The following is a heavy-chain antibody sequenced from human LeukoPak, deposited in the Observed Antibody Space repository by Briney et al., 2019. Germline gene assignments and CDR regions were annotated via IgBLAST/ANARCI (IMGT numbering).Heavy chain of an antibody. CDR1: GSRFSYYW. CDR3: ARDVYGGSGY. J-gene: IGHJ4*02. CDR2: IKQDGSEK. Sequence: GGSLRLSCVAPGSRFSYYWMNWVRQAPGEGLEWVANIKQDGSEKYYVDSVKGRFTISRDNAKNSLYLQMNSLRAEDTAVYYCARDVYGGSGYWGQGTLVTVSS. D-gene: IGHD4-23*01. V-gene: IGHV3-7*01.